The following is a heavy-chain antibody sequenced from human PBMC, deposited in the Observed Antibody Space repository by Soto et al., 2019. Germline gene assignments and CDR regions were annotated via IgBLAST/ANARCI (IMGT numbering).Heavy chain of an antibody. D-gene: IGHD3-3*01. CDR1: GLTLSRYW. CDR3: SRDYDGPGPD. J-gene: IGHJ4*02. CDR2: IKEDGGKT. V-gene: IGHV3-7*04. Sequence: EVQLVESGGGLVQPGGSLRLSCVASGLTLSRYWMSWVRQAPGKGLEWVANIKEDGGKTYYVDSVKGLFTISRDNAKNSVYLQMNSLRVEDTAGDYCSRDYDGPGPDWGQGTWVIVSS.